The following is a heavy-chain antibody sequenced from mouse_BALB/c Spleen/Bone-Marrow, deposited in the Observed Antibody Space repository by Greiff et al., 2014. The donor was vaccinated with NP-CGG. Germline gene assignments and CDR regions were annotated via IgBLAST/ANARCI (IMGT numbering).Heavy chain of an antibody. CDR1: GYAFTNYL. J-gene: IGHJ2*01. V-gene: IGHV1-54*03. Sequence: QVQLQQSGAELVRPGPSVKVSCTASGYAFTNYLIEWVKQRPGQGLEWIGVINPGSGATNYNENFKGEATLTADKSSSTPYMQLSCLTSDDSAVYFCARRLAGPLYFDYWGQGTTLTVSS. CDR2: INPGSGAT. CDR3: ARRLAGPLYFDY. D-gene: IGHD1-1*01.